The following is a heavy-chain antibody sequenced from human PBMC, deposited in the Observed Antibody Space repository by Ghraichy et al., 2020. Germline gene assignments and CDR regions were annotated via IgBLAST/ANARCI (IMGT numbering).Heavy chain of an antibody. CDR1: GFTFSNYG. D-gene: IGHD2-15*01. V-gene: IGHV3-33*01. CDR3: ARDRRYCSGGICRNWFDP. J-gene: IGHJ5*02. CDR2: IWYDGNNK. Sequence: GGSLRLSCAASGFTFSNYGMHWVRQAPGKGLEWVAVIWYDGNNKYYADSVKGRFTISRDDSKNTLYLQMNSLRTEDTAMYYCARDRRYCSGGICRNWFDPWGQGTLVTVSS.